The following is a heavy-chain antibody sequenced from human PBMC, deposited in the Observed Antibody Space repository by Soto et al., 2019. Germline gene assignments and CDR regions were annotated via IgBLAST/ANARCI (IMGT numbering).Heavy chain of an antibody. CDR2: IYYSGST. J-gene: IGHJ5*02. V-gene: IGHV4-31*03. Sequence: SETLSLTCFVSGDSISSGSYYWSWIRQHPGEGLEWIGYIYYSGSTYYNPSLKGRVTISEDTSKNQFSLKLTSVTAADTAMYYCARGLDPWGKGTLVTVSS. CDR1: GDSISSGSYY. CDR3: ARGLDP.